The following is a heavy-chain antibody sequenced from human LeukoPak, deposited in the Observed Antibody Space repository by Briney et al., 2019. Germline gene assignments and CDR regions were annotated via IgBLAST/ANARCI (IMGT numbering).Heavy chain of an antibody. V-gene: IGHV1-46*01. J-gene: IGHJ6*02. CDR3: ARGHDNSGYTAHPQRYYYYYGMDV. D-gene: IGHD3-22*01. Sequence: ASVKVSCKASGYTFTNYYIHWVRQVPGQGLEWMGIINPSSGSTTSAQKFQGRVSMTRDTSASTVYMELSSLRSEDTARYYCARGHDNSGYTAHPQRYYYYYGMDVWGQGTTVTVSS. CDR2: INPSSGST. CDR1: GYTFTNYY.